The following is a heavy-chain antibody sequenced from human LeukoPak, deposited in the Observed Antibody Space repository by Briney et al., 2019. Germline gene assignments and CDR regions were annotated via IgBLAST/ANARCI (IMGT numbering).Heavy chain of an antibody. CDR3: ARGWDTAMYFDY. V-gene: IGHV3-30*04. D-gene: IGHD5-18*01. Sequence: PGGSLRLSCAASGFTFSSYAIHWVRQAPGKGLEWVAVISYDGSNKYYADSVKGRFTISRDNSKKTLYLQMNSLRAEDTAVYYCARGWDTAMYFDYWGQGTLDTVSS. CDR1: GFTFSSYA. J-gene: IGHJ4*02. CDR2: ISYDGSNK.